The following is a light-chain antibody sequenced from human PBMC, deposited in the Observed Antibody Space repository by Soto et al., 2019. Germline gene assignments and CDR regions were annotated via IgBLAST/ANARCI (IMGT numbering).Light chain of an antibody. CDR1: QSVSRN. V-gene: IGKV3-15*01. J-gene: IGKJ2*01. Sequence: EVVMTQSPATLSVSPGERATLSCRASQSVSRNLAWYQQRPGRAPRLLIYDASTRATNIPTRFSGSGSGTEFTLTISTLHYEYFVVYYCQQYNHWPLYTFGQGTKLEIK. CDR3: QQYNHWPLYT. CDR2: DAS.